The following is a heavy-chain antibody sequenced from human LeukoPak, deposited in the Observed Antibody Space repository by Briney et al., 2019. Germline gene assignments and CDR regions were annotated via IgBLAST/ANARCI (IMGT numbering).Heavy chain of an antibody. CDR3: ATGAHYYANYDAFDI. CDR1: GFTFSTFA. Sequence: GGSLRLSCAASGFTFSTFAMIWVRQPPGKGLEWVSSIFAGGGEIHYADSVRGRFTISRDNSKSTLSLQMNSLRAEDTAIYYCATGAHYYANYDAFDIWGQGTMVTVSS. CDR2: IFAGGGEI. D-gene: IGHD3-10*01. J-gene: IGHJ3*02. V-gene: IGHV3-23*01.